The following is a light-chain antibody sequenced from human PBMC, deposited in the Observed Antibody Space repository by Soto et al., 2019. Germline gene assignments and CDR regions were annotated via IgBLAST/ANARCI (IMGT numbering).Light chain of an antibody. CDR3: QQRKNWPPIT. V-gene: IGKV3-11*01. CDR2: DAS. Sequence: EIVMTQSPAILSLSPWESATLSCWASQSVDKFLAWYQQRPGQPPRLLIFDASNRATGVPVRFSGSGSGTVFTLTIGSLEPEDSAVYYCQQRKNWPPITFGHGTRLEIK. CDR1: QSVDKF. J-gene: IGKJ5*01.